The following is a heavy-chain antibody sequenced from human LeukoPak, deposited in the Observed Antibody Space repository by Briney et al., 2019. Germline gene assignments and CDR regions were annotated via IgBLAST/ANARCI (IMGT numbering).Heavy chain of an antibody. CDR2: IKQDGSEK. J-gene: IGHJ3*02. CDR1: GFTFSSYW. V-gene: IGHV3-7*01. CDR3: ARESGSGWYGTAFDS. Sequence: GGSLRLSCAASGFTFSSYWMSWVRQAPGKGLEWVANIKQDGSEKYYVDSVKGRFTISRDNAKNSLYLQMNSLRAEDTAVYYCARESGSGWYGTAFDSWGQGTMVTVSS. D-gene: IGHD6-19*01.